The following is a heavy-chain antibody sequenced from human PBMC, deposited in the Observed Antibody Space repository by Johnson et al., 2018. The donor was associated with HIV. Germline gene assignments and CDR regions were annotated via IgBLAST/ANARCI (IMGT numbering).Heavy chain of an antibody. CDR3: AKETRDTRSAFDI. V-gene: IGHV3-30*18. Sequence: QVQLVESGGGVVQPGRSLRLSCAASGFTFSSYGMHWVRQAPGKGLEWVAVISYDGSNKYYADSVKGRFTISRDNSKNTLYLQMNSLRAEDTAVYYCAKETRDTRSAFDIWGQGTMVTVSA. D-gene: IGHD3-22*01. CDR1: GFTFSSYG. CDR2: ISYDGSNK. J-gene: IGHJ3*02.